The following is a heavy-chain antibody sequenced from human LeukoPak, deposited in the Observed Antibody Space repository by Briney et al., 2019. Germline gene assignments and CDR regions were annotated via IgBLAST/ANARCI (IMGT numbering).Heavy chain of an antibody. Sequence: GGSLRLSCAASGFTFSSYSMNWVRQAPGKGLEWVSYISSSTNTIYYADSVKGRFTISRDNAKNSLFLQMNSLRAEDTAVYYCAKVFYDILTGYLGGIDYWGQGTLVTVSS. CDR2: ISSSTNTI. CDR1: GFTFSSYS. J-gene: IGHJ4*02. D-gene: IGHD3-9*01. CDR3: AKVFYDILTGYLGGIDY. V-gene: IGHV3-48*01.